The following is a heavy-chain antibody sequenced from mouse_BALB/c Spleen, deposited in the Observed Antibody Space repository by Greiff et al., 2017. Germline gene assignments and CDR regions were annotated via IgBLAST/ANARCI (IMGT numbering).Heavy chain of an antibody. CDR2: ISSGSSTI. J-gene: IGHJ2*01. CDR1: GFTFSSFG. CDR3: ARKYGNGDYFDY. Sequence: EVQLVESGGGLVQPGGSRKLSCAASGFTFSSFGMHWVRQAPEKGLEWVAYISSGSSTIYYADTVKGRFTISRDNPKNTLFLQMTSLRSEDTAMYYCARKYGNGDYFDYWGQGTTLTVSS. D-gene: IGHD2-10*02. V-gene: IGHV5-17*02.